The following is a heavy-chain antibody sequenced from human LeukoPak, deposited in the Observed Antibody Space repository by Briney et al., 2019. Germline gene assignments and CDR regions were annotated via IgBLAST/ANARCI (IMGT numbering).Heavy chain of an antibody. Sequence: ASVKVSCKASGYTFTSYGISWVRQAPGQGLEWMGWISAYNGNTNYAQKLQGRVTMTTDTSTSTAYMELRSLRSDDTAVYYCARVEGRFGELPNNWFDPWGQGTLVTVSS. D-gene: IGHD3-10*01. J-gene: IGHJ5*02. V-gene: IGHV1-18*01. CDR2: ISAYNGNT. CDR1: GYTFTSYG. CDR3: ARVEGRFGELPNNWFDP.